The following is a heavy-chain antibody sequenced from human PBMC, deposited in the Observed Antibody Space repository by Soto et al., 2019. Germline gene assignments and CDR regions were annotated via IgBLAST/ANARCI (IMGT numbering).Heavy chain of an antibody. Sequence: SVQVCCKASAYTFTGYYMHWVRQAPGQGLEWMGWINPNSGGTNYAQKFQGRVTMTRDTSISTAYMELSRLRSDDTAVYYCARDRRGMIAAAGYYYYYYGMDVWGQGTTVTVS. CDR1: AYTFTGYY. CDR3: ARDRRGMIAAAGYYYYYYGMDV. CDR2: INPNSGGT. D-gene: IGHD6-13*01. J-gene: IGHJ6*02. V-gene: IGHV1-2*02.